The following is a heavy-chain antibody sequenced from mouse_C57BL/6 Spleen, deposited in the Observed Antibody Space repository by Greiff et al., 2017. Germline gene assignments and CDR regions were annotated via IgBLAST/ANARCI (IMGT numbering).Heavy chain of an antibody. CDR2: IYWDDDK. D-gene: IGHD1-1*01. Sequence: QVQLKESGPGILQSSQTLSLTCSFSGFSLSTSGMGVSWIRQPSGKGLEWLAHIYWDDDKRYNPSLKSRLTISKDTSRNQVFLKITSVDTADTATYYCARIITTVGDWYFDVWGTGTTVTVSS. CDR1: GFSLSTSGMG. CDR3: ARIITTVGDWYFDV. J-gene: IGHJ1*03. V-gene: IGHV8-12*01.